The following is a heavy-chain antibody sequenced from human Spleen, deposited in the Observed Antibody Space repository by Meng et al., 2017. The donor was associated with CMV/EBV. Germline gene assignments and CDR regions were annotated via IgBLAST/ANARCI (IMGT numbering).Heavy chain of an antibody. J-gene: IGHJ6*02. D-gene: IGHD3-10*01. CDR2: MYYSGST. V-gene: IGHV4-39*02. CDR1: GGSISSSSYY. CDR3: AREGEVLLWFGELLSYQNYYYGMDV. Sequence: SETLSLTCIVSGGSISSSSYYWGWIRQPPGKGLEWIGNMYYSGSTYYNPSLKSRATISVDTSKSQFSLSLSSVTAADTAVYYCAREGEVLLWFGELLSYQNYYYGMDVWGQGSTVTVSS.